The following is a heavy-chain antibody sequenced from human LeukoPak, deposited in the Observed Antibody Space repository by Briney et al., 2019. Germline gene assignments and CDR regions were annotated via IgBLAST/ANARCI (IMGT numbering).Heavy chain of an antibody. Sequence: GGSLRLSCEASGFSFSIHSMNWVRQAPGKGLEWVSSISSSGDYIYYADSVAGRFTISRDNAKSSLYLQMNSLRAEDTAVYYCASLHYDSSVFVDYWGQGTPVTVSS. D-gene: IGHD3-22*01. V-gene: IGHV3-21*01. CDR2: ISSSGDYI. CDR1: GFSFSIHS. CDR3: ASLHYDSSVFVDY. J-gene: IGHJ4*02.